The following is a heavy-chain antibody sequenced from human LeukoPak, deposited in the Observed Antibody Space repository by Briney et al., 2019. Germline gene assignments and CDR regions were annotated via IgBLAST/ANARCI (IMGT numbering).Heavy chain of an antibody. J-gene: IGHJ4*02. CDR3: TTRYYDSSGYYCDY. CDR2: IKSKTDGGTT. D-gene: IGHD3-22*01. V-gene: IGHV3-15*01. CDR1: GFTFSNAW. Sequence: KPGGSLRLSCAASGFTFSNAWMSWVRQAPGKGLEWVGRIKSKTDGGTTDHAAPVKGRFTISRDDSKNTLYLQMNSLKTEDTAVYYCTTRYYDSSGYYCDYWGQGTLVTVSS.